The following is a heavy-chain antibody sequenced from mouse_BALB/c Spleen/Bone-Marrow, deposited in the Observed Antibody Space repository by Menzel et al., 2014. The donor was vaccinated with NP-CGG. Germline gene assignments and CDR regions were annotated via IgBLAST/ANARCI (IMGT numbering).Heavy chain of an antibody. J-gene: IGHJ3*01. CDR2: ILSGGST. D-gene: IGHD2-5*01. CDR1: GFSLTSYG. Sequence: QVQLKESGPGLVQPSQSLSITCTVSGFSLTSYGVHWVRQSPGKGLEWLGVILSGGSTDYNAAFISRLSISKDNSKSQVFFKMKSLQANATAIYYCDRNQSNCVCWFAYWGQGTLVTVSA. V-gene: IGHV2-2*02. CDR3: DRNQSNCVCWFAY.